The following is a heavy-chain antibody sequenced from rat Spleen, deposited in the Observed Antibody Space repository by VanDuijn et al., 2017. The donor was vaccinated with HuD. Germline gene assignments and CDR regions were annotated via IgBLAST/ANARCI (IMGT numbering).Heavy chain of an antibody. CDR2: ISYDGSST. V-gene: IGHV5-29*01. CDR1: GFTFSNYG. D-gene: IGHD1-4*01. Sequence: EVQLVESGGGLVQPGRSLKLSCAASGFTFSNYGTHWIRQAPTKGLEWVATISYDGSSTYYRDSVKGRFTISRDNAKSTLYLQMNSLRSGDTATYYCSRQIIPDYWGQGTLVTVSS. J-gene: IGHJ3*01. CDR3: SRQIIPDY.